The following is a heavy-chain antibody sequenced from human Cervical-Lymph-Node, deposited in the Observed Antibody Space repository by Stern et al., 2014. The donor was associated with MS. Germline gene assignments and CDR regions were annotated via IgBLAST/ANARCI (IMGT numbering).Heavy chain of an antibody. V-gene: IGHV1-2*06. CDR3: ATPYSSGWSPDH. CDR1: GYTFTDFY. D-gene: IGHD6-19*01. CDR2: INPNRRDT. J-gene: IGHJ5*02. Sequence: QLVQSGAEVKKPGASVKVSCKTSGYTFTDFYIHWVRQAPGQGLEWMGRINPNRRDTKFAQRFQGRVTMTRDTSISTAYMELSRLRSDDTAVYYCATPYSSGWSPDHWGQGTLVTVSS.